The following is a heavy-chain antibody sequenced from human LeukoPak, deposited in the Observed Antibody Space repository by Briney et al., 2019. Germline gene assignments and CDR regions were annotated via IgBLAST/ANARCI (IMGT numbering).Heavy chain of an antibody. V-gene: IGHV3-33*01. CDR1: GFTFSNYG. J-gene: IGHJ4*02. D-gene: IGHD5-12*01. CDR2: IWYDGSNK. CDR3: ARENLLGGFFDY. Sequence: PGGSLRLSCAASGFTFSNYGMHWVRQAPGKGLEWVAVIWYDGSNKYYADSVKGRFTFSRDNSKNTLYLQMNSLRAEDTAVYYCARENLLGGFFDYWRQGILVTVSS.